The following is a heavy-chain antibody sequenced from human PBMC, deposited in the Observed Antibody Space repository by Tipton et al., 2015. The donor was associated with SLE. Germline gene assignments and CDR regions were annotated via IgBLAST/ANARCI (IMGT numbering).Heavy chain of an antibody. CDR1: GGSISSHY. J-gene: IGHJ3*02. V-gene: IGHV4-59*11. CDR2: IYYSGST. CDR3: ARVLPLATAGALNAFDI. Sequence: TLSLTCTVSGGSISSHYWGWIRQPPGKGLEWIGYIYYSGSTNYNPSLKSRVTISVDTSKNQFSLRVTSVNAADTAVYYCARVLPLATAGALNAFDIWGQGTMVTVSS. D-gene: IGHD6-25*01.